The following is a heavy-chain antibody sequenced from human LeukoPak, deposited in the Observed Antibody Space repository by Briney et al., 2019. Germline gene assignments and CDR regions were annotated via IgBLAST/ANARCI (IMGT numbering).Heavy chain of an antibody. J-gene: IGHJ6*03. Sequence: SETLSLTCTVSGGSISSYYWSWIRQPPGKGLEWIGYIYYSGSTKYSPSLKSRVTISVDTSKNQFSLKLSSVTAADTAVYYCARSNPGYSSSWYVDYYYYMDVWGKGTTVTISS. CDR2: IYYSGST. V-gene: IGHV4-59*01. D-gene: IGHD6-13*01. CDR1: GGSISSYY. CDR3: ARSNPGYSSSWYVDYYYYMDV.